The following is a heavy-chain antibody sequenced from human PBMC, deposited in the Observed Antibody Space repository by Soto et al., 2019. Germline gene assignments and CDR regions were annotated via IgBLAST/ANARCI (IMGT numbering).Heavy chain of an antibody. V-gene: IGHV4-34*01. Sequence: PSETLSLACAVYGGSFSGYYWSWIRQPPGKGLEWIGEINHSGSTNYNPSLKSRVTISVDTSKNQFSLKLSSVTAADTAVYYCAKALPVLRSLEWKEYYGMDVWGQGTAVT. CDR3: AKALPVLRSLEWKEYYGMDV. CDR1: GGSFSGYY. D-gene: IGHD3-3*01. CDR2: INHSGST. J-gene: IGHJ6*02.